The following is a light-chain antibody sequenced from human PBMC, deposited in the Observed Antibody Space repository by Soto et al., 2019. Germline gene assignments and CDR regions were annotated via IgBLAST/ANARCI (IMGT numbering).Light chain of an antibody. Sequence: DIHMTRSPSSLSASVGDIFTISCQASQDISSYLNWYQQKPGKAPKLLIYDASNLETGVPSRFSGSGSGKDFTFTISSLQTQAIATYYCQHYDNFPRPITFGQGTRLEIK. V-gene: IGKV1-33*01. CDR2: DAS. CDR3: QHYDNFPRPIT. CDR1: QDISSY. J-gene: IGKJ5*01.